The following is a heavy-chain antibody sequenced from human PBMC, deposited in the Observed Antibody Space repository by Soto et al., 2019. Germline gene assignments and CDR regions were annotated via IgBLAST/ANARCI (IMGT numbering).Heavy chain of an antibody. CDR3: ARKAVYGGYDYSYYYGMDV. V-gene: IGHV3-48*03. Sequence: PGGSLRLSCAASGFTFSSYEMKWVRQAPGKGLEWLSYISSSGSSIYYADSVKGRFTISRDNAKNSLYLQMNSLRAEDTAVYYCARKAVYGGYDYSYYYGMDVWGQGTTVTAP. CDR2: ISSSGSSI. D-gene: IGHD5-12*01. J-gene: IGHJ6*02. CDR1: GFTFSSYE.